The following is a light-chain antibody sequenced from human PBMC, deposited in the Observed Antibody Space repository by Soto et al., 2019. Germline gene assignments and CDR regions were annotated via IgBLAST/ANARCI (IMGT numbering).Light chain of an antibody. Sequence: DIQMTQSPSSLSASVGDRVTITCRASQSISSYVNWYQQKPGKAPKLLIYAASSLQSGVPSRFSGSGSGTDFTLTISSLQPEDFATYYCQQSYSTPPVTLGGETKVEIK. CDR2: AAS. CDR1: QSISSY. J-gene: IGKJ4*01. V-gene: IGKV1-39*01. CDR3: QQSYSTPPVT.